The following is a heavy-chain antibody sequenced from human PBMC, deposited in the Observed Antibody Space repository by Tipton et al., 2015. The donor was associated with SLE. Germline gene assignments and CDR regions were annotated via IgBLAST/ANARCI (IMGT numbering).Heavy chain of an antibody. J-gene: IGHJ5*02. Sequence: LRRSCTVSGGTIRRPNWSRIRQPPGKGLEWNGYNYYSGSTNYNPSLKRRVTISVDTSKNQFPLKLSSVTAADTAVYYWARDPAGSSSFPPSGPRSLVSVSS. CDR3: ARDPAGSSSFPP. CDR2: NYYSGST. CDR1: GGTIRRPN. D-gene: IGHD3-10*01. V-gene: IGHV4-59*11.